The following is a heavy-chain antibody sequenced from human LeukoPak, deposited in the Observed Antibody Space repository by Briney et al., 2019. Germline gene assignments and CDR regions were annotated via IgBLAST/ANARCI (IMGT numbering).Heavy chain of an antibody. D-gene: IGHD4-17*01. CDR3: AKLPYGDYNHH. J-gene: IGHJ5*02. V-gene: IGHV3-74*01. Sequence: PGGSLRLSCAGSGITFSTYWMHWVRQAPGKGLVWVSRINSEGSTISYADSVKGRFTISRDNAKSSLYLQMNSLRAEDTAVYYCAKLPYGDYNHHWGQGTLVTVSS. CDR1: GITFSTYW. CDR2: INSEGSTI.